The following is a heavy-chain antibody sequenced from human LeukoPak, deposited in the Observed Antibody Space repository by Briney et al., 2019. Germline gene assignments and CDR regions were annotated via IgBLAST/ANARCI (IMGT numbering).Heavy chain of an antibody. D-gene: IGHD3-22*01. V-gene: IGHV1-2*02. J-gene: IGHJ3*02. Sequence: ASVTVSCKASGYTFTGYYMHWVRQAPGQGLEWMGWINPNSGGTNYAQKFQGRVTITRDTSISTAYMELSRLRSDDTAVYYCARGVVVVSGDAFDIWGQGTMVTVSS. CDR1: GYTFTGYY. CDR3: ARGVVVVSGDAFDI. CDR2: INPNSGGT.